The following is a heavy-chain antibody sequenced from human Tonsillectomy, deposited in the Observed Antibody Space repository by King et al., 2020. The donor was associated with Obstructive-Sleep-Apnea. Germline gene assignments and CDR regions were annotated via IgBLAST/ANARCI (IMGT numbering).Heavy chain of an antibody. CDR2: VSYTGGT. Sequence: VQLQESGPGLVKPSQTLSLTCTVSGGSISSDFYYWTWIRQLPGKGLEWIGYVSYTGGTSCNPSLQSRVTISLDTSKNQFSLNLSSVTAADTAVYYCAREQVKHSLDYWGQGTLVAVSS. CDR1: GGSISSDFYY. CDR3: AREQVKHSLDY. J-gene: IGHJ4*02. D-gene: IGHD2-21*01. V-gene: IGHV4-31*03.